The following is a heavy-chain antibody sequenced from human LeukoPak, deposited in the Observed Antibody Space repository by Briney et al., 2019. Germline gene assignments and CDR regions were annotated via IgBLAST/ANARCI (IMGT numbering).Heavy chain of an antibody. V-gene: IGHV3-74*01. CDR1: GFTFSNFW. CDR3: ERGNNGFAS. D-gene: IGHD2-8*01. Sequence: GGSLRLSCAASGFTFSNFWIHWVRQAPGERLVWVSRVDTTGNNTIYADSVKGRFTVSRDNAKHTVYLQMNSLRAEDTAVYYCERGNNGFASGGRGPRVPVSS. J-gene: IGHJ2*01. CDR2: VDTTGNNT.